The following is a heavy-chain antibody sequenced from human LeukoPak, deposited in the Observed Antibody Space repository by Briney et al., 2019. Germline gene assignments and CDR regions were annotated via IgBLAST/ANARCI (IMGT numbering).Heavy chain of an antibody. D-gene: IGHD5-24*01. V-gene: IGHV4-31*03. J-gene: IGHJ4*02. CDR1: GGPISSGSYY. CDR3: ARDSEFYDGSNYTYYFDL. Sequence: SQTLSLTCTVSGGPISSGSYYWSWIRQPAGKGLEWIGYIYQSGSTYFNPSLKSRVSISIDTSKNQFSLKLSSVTATDTAVYYCARDSEFYDGSNYTYYFDLWGQGTLVTVSS. CDR2: IYQSGST.